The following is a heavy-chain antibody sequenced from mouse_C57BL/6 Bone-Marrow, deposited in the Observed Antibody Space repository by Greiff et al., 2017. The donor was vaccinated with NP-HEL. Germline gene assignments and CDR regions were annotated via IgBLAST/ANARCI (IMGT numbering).Heavy chain of an antibody. CDR1: GYTFTSYW. V-gene: IGHV1-64*01. J-gene: IGHJ3*01. Sequence: QVQLKQPGAELVKPGASVKLSCKASGYTFTSYWMHWVKQRPGQGLEWIGMIHPNSGSTNYNEKFKSKATLTVDKSSSTAYMQLSSLTSEDSAVYYCARFYVYYPSYWGQGTLVTVSA. CDR2: IHPNSGST. CDR3: ARFYVYYPSY. D-gene: IGHD2-3*01.